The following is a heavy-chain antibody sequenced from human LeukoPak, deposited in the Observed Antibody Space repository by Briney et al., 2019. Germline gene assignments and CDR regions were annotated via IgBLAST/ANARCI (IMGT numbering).Heavy chain of an antibody. Sequence: PGRSLRLSCAASGFTFSSYGMHWVRQAPGKGLEWVAIISYDGSNKYYADSVKGRFTISRDNSKNTLYLQMNSLRAEDTAVYYCARDVLVAGATGTFDIWGQGTLVTVSS. D-gene: IGHD1-14*01. CDR3: ARDVLVAGATGTFDI. V-gene: IGHV3-30*03. CDR2: ISYDGSNK. CDR1: GFTFSSYG. J-gene: IGHJ3*02.